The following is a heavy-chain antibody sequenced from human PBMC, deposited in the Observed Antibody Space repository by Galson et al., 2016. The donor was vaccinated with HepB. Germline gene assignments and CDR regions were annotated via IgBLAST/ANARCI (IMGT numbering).Heavy chain of an antibody. J-gene: IGHJ6*02. V-gene: IGHV3-30*18. Sequence: SLRLSCAASGFTFKIYGMHWVRQAPGKGLEWVAVTSYDGGNTYYADSVRGRFTISRDDSKNTLYLQMNSLRSEDTAVYYCAKVSALYSYGYDYYHAMDVWGQGTTVTVSS. D-gene: IGHD5-18*01. CDR3: AKVSALYSYGYDYYHAMDV. CDR2: TSYDGGNT. CDR1: GFTFKIYG.